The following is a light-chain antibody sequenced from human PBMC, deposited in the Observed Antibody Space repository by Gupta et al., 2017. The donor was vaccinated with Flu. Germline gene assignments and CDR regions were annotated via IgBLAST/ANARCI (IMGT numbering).Light chain of an antibody. Sequence: QSALTQPASVSGSPGQRITISCTGTNNDIGNNNHVCWFQQPPGKAPKLLSYEVSYRPSGVSNRFSASKSGNTASLTISGLQPEDDADYYGIAYTTGSTWVFGGGTKLSVL. CDR1: NNDIGNNNH. J-gene: IGLJ3*02. CDR3: IAYTTGSTWV. V-gene: IGLV2-14*03. CDR2: EVS.